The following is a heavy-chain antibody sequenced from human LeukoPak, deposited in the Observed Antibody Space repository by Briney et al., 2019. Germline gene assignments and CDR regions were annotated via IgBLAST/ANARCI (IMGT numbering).Heavy chain of an antibody. D-gene: IGHD3-3*01. J-gene: IGHJ3*02. CDR1: GFTVSTKY. CDR2: IYSDGST. V-gene: IGHV3-66*02. CDR3: ASYYLEWLFGWAFDI. Sequence: GGSLRLSCAPSGFTVSTKYMSWVRQAPGKGLEWVSLIYSDGSTYYADSVKGRITISRDNSKNTLYLQMNSLRAEDTAVYYCASYYLEWLFGWAFDIWGQGTMVTVFS.